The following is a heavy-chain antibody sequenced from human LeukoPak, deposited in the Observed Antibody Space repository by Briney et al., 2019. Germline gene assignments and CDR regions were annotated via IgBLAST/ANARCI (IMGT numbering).Heavy chain of an antibody. V-gene: IGHV3-30-3*01. CDR3: ARDSTTVVTAGLDY. Sequence: PGRSLRLSCAASGFIFSNYAMHWVRQAPGKGLEWVAIISYDGGNRYYADSVKDRFTISRDNSKNTLYLQMNSLRAEDTAVYYCARDSTTVVTAGLDYWGQGTLVTVSS. CDR2: ISYDGGNR. D-gene: IGHD4-17*01. J-gene: IGHJ4*02. CDR1: GFIFSNYA.